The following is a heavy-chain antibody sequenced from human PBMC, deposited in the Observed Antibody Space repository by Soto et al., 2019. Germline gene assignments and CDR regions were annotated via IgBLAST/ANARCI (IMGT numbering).Heavy chain of an antibody. J-gene: IGHJ6*02. D-gene: IGHD3-10*02. V-gene: IGHV1-2*02. CDR3: ARNMDYYYGRGSGNGHGV. CDR1: GYTFTAYH. CDR2: INPKFGDT. Sequence: QVRLVQSGAEVKEPGDSVRVSCEASGYTFTAYHIHWVRQAPGQGLEWMGWINPKFGDTGYAQDFQGRVSMTSDMSISTVYMELGRLTSDDTAIYYCARNMDYYYGRGSGNGHGVWGPGTTVTVFS.